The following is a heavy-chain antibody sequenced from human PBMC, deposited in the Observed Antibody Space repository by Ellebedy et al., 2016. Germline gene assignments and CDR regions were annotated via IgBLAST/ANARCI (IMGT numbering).Heavy chain of an antibody. CDR1: AYTFTTYT. D-gene: IGHD2-15*01. Sequence: ASVKVSCKASAYTFTTYTMHWVRQPPRQRLEWMGWINAGNGDTKYSQKFQGRVTITRDTFASKAYMELSSMRSEDTALYYCARGLNHGGLVPEDYWGQGTLVTVSS. CDR3: ARGLNHGGLVPEDY. J-gene: IGHJ4*02. V-gene: IGHV1-3*01. CDR2: INAGNGDT.